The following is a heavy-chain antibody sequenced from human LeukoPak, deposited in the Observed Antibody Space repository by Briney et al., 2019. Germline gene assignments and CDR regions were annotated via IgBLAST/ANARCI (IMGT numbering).Heavy chain of an antibody. J-gene: IGHJ4*02. CDR1: GFNFRNYG. CDR2: ISGSGSNT. V-gene: IGHV3-23*01. CDR3: ARLYSSGGY. Sequence: GGSLRLSCAASGFNFRNYGISWVRQAPGRGLEWVSGISGSGSNTYYADSVKGRFTISRDNSKNTLYLQMNSLRPEDTAVYYCARLYSSGGYWGQGTLVTVSS. D-gene: IGHD3-22*01.